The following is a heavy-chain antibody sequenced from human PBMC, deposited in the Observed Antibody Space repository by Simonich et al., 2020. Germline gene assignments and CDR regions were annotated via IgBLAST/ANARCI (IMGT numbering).Heavy chain of an antibody. D-gene: IGHD2-2*01. J-gene: IGHJ3*02. CDR3: AIFNVVPAADAFDI. CDR2: SKVEGSST. CDR1: GFHFSSSW. Sequence: EVQLVESGGGLVQPGGSLRISCGASGFHFSSSWMHWVRQAPGKGRVGGTRSKVEGSSTSSADTEKGRLTNSRDNAKNTLYLQMNSLRVDETAVYYGAIFNVVPAADAFDIWGQGTMVTVSS. V-gene: IGHV3-74*01.